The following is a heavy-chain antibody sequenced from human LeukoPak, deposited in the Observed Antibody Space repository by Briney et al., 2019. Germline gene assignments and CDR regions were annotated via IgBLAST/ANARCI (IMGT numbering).Heavy chain of an antibody. J-gene: IGHJ4*02. CDR2: ISATT. D-gene: IGHD6-19*01. V-gene: IGHV3-23*01. Sequence: GGSLRLSCAASGFTFSNYAMSWVRQAPGKGLEWVSTISATTYYADSVKGRFTISRDNSKNTLYLQMNSLRVEDTAVYYCAKDGGIAVATGYFDYWGQGTLVTVSS. CDR3: AKDGGIAVATGYFDY. CDR1: GFTFSNYA.